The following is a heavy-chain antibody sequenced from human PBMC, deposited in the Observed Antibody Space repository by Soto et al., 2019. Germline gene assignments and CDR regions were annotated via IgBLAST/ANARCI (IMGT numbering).Heavy chain of an antibody. CDR3: ARDYCTNGVCYSDAFDI. CDR1: GYTFTSYG. D-gene: IGHD2-8*01. V-gene: IGHV1-18*01. J-gene: IGHJ3*02. CDR2: ISAYNGNT. Sequence: QVQLVQSGAEVKKPGASVKVSCKASGYTFTSYGISWVRHAPGQGLEWMGWISAYNGNTNYAQKLQGRVTMTTDTSTSTAYMELRSLRSDDTAVYYCARDYCTNGVCYSDAFDIWGQGTMVTVSS.